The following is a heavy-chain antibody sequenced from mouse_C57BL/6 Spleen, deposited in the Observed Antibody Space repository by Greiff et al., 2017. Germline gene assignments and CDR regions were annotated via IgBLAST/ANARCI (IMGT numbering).Heavy chain of an antibody. CDR2: IYPSDSET. Sequence: QVQLQQPGAELVRPGSSVKLSCKASGYTFTSYWMDWVKQRPGQGLEWIGNIYPSDSETHYNQKFKDKATLTVDKSSSTAYMQLSSLTSEDSAVYYCAREGGLRRGNFDYWGQGTTLTVSS. CDR1: GYTFTSYW. J-gene: IGHJ2*01. V-gene: IGHV1-61*01. CDR3: AREGGLRRGNFDY. D-gene: IGHD2-4*01.